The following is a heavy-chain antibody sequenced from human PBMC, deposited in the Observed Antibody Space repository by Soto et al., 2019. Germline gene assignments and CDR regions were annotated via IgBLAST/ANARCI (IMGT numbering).Heavy chain of an antibody. CDR3: SRPLYSYGFLGRGPSYYGMDV. Sequence: QPQLQESGPGLLKPSETLSLICSVSGGSVTSSTSSWDWIRQSPGKGLEWIGSLSYGGSTTYNPSLKSRLTISADTSKNQFSLRLRSVTAADTAVYYCSRPLYSYGFLGRGPSYYGMDVWGQGIRVTVSS. D-gene: IGHD5-18*01. CDR2: LSYGGST. J-gene: IGHJ6*02. CDR1: GGSVTSSTSS. V-gene: IGHV4-39*01.